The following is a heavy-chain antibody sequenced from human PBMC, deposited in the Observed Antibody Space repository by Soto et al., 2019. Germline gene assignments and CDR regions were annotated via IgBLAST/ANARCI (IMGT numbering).Heavy chain of an antibody. CDR2: IYYSGST. D-gene: IGHD1-26*01. Sequence: QVQLQESGPGLVKPSETLSLTCTVSGGSISSYYWSWIRQPPGKGLGWIGYIYYSGSTNYNPSLKSRVTISVDTSKNQSSLKLSSVTAADTAVYYCAGAGVGATYSFDYWGQGTLVTVSS. V-gene: IGHV4-59*01. CDR1: GGSISSYY. CDR3: AGAGVGATYSFDY. J-gene: IGHJ4*02.